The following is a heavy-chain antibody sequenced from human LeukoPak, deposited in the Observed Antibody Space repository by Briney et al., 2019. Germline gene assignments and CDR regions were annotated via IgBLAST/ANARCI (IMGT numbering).Heavy chain of an antibody. V-gene: IGHV3-7*05. CDR3: ASSSTGFFDY. Sequence: GGSLRLSCAASGFTFSSYWMCWVRQAPGKGLEWVASINQDGSEKYYVDSVKGRFTISRDNTKNSLYLQMNSLRAEDTAVYYCASSSTGFFDYWGQGTLVIVSS. J-gene: IGHJ4*02. CDR2: INQDGSEK. D-gene: IGHD5/OR15-5a*01. CDR1: GFTFSSYW.